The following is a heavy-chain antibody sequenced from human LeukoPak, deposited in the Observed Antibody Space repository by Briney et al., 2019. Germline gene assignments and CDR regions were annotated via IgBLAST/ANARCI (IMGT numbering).Heavy chain of an antibody. J-gene: IGHJ4*02. D-gene: IGHD1-26*01. CDR1: GGSISSGSYY. CDR3: ARDRRGSPDY. CDR2: IYTSGST. V-gene: IGHV4-61*02. Sequence: SQTLSLTCTVSGGSISSGSYYWSWIRQPAGKGLEWIERIYTSGSTNYNPSLKSRFTISVDTSKNQFSLKLSSVTAADTAVYYCARDRRGSPDYWGQGTLVTVSS.